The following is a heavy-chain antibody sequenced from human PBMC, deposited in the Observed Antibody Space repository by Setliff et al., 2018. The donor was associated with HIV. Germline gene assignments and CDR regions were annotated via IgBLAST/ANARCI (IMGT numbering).Heavy chain of an antibody. CDR1: GYTLSNYY. V-gene: IGHV1-46*01. J-gene: IGHJ6*02. Sequence: VKVSCKASGYTLSNYYMHWVRQAPGQGLEWMGIINPSGESTTYAQRYQGRVTMTTDRSTSTVYMELSSLRSEDTAVYYCAKSGVRPHPSHDYYYYGMDVRGQGTTVTVSS. CDR2: INPSGEST. CDR3: AKSGVRPHPSHDYYYYGMDV. D-gene: IGHD1-1*01.